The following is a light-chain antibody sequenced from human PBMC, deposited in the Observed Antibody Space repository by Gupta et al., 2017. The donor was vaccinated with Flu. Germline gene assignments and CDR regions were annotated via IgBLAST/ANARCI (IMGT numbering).Light chain of an antibody. Sequence: IVLTQSPATLSLSPGERSTLSCRASQSVGRYLAWYQQNPGQAPRLLIYDASNRATGIPARFCGSGCGKDLSLTNSSREQEDFGVYYCQQHNNWPPVTFGQGTKVEIK. CDR2: DAS. J-gene: IGKJ1*01. CDR1: QSVGRY. V-gene: IGKV3-11*01. CDR3: QQHNNWPPVT.